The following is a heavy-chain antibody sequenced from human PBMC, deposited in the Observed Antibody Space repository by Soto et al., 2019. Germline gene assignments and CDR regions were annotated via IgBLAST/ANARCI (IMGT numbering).Heavy chain of an antibody. V-gene: IGHV3-30*18. CDR2: ISYDGSNK. J-gene: IGHJ4*02. D-gene: IGHD3-3*01. CDR1: GFTFSSYG. Sequence: HPGWSLRLSCAASGFTFSSYGMHWVRQAPGKGLEWVAVISYDGSNKYYADSVKGQVTISRDNSKNTLYLQLSSLRAEDTAVYYCAKHRCELNLGSGLFDYWGQGTLVTVSS. CDR3: AKHRCELNLGSGLFDY.